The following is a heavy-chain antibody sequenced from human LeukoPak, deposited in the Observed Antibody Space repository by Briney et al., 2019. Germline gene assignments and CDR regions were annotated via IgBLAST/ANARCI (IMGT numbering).Heavy chain of an antibody. D-gene: IGHD1-26*01. CDR1: GFTFSSYW. V-gene: IGHV3-7*01. CDR2: IKQDGSEK. CDR3: GRESNSGSYLDY. J-gene: IGHJ4*02. Sequence: PGGSLRLSCAASGFTFSSYWMSWVRQAPGKGLEWVANIKQDGSEKYYVDSVKGRFTISRDNAKNSLYLQMNSLRAGDRVVYYCGRESNSGSYLDYWGQEPLVTVSS.